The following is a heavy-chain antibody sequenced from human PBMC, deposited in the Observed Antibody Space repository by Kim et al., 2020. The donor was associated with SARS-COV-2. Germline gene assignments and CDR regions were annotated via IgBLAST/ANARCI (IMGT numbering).Heavy chain of an antibody. D-gene: IGHD6-13*01. J-gene: IGHJ5*02. CDR3: ATSAAAGRLYWFDP. V-gene: IGHV1-24*01. Sequence: AQKCQGRVTMTEDTSTDTAYMELSSLRSEDMAVYYCATSAAAGRLYWFDPWGQGTLVTVSS.